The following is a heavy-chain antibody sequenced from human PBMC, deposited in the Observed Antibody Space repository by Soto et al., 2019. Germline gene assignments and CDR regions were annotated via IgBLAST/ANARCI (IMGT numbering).Heavy chain of an antibody. Sequence: QVQLVQSGAEVKKPGSSVKVSCKISGGTFSRYSISWVRQAPGQGREWMGGIVPIFGTRNDAQKFQDRVTFTTDESATTAHMELSNLRSEDTAVYYCARPYEGGYSSNHHYYDALDVWGQGTAVTVSS. J-gene: IGHJ6*02. CDR3: ARPYEGGYSSNHHYYDALDV. CDR2: IVPIFGTR. V-gene: IGHV1-69*01. D-gene: IGHD3-22*01. CDR1: GGTFSRYS.